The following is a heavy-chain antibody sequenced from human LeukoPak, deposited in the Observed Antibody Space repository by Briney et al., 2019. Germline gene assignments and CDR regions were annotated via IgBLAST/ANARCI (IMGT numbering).Heavy chain of an antibody. CDR1: XFTFSSYA. J-gene: IGHJ4*02. Sequence: GSLRLSXXXXXFTFSSYAMSWVRQAPGKGLEWVSAISGSGGSTYYADSVKGRFTISRDNSKNTLYLQMNSLRAEDTAVYYCAKDRDSSSSYFDYWGQGTLVTVSS. D-gene: IGHD6-6*01. CDR2: ISGSGGST. V-gene: IGHV3-23*01. CDR3: AKDRDSSSSYFDY.